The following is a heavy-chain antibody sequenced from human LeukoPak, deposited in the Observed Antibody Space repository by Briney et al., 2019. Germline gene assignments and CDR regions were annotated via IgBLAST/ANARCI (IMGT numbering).Heavy chain of an antibody. D-gene: IGHD3-3*01. V-gene: IGHV3-15*01. CDR3: TTDFDGDYDFWSGYFTTDYYYYYMDV. CDR1: GFTFSNAW. Sequence: RGSLRLSCAASGFTFSNAWMSWVRQAPGKGLEWVGRIKSKTDGGTTDYAAPVKGRFTISRDDSKNTLYLQMNSLKTEDTAVYYCTTDFDGDYDFWSGYFTTDYYYYYMDVWGKGTTVTVSS. J-gene: IGHJ6*03. CDR2: IKSKTDGGTT.